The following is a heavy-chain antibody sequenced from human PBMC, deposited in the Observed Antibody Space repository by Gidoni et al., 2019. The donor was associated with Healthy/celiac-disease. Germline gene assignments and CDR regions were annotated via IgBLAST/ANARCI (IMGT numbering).Heavy chain of an antibody. D-gene: IGHD3-3*01. CDR1: GFTFRSYR. Sequence: EVQLVESGGGLVKPGGSLRLSCAASGFTFRSYRMTWVRQAPGKGLEWVSSISSSSSYIYYADSVKGRFTISRDNAKNSLYLQMNSLRAEDTAVYYCARVTGSITIFGVAPNDYYYYMDVWGKGTTVTVSS. CDR2: ISSSSSYI. CDR3: ARVTGSITIFGVAPNDYYYYMDV. V-gene: IGHV3-21*01. J-gene: IGHJ6*03.